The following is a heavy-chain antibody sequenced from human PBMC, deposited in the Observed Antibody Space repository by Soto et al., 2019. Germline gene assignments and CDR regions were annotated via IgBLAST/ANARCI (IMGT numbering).Heavy chain of an antibody. Sequence: QVQLQESGPGLVKPSQTLSLTCSVSGGSISTRDYYWSWIRQHPGKGLEWLGYIYYSGDTLYNPSLTGRVVISVDTSKNQFSLKLTSMTALDTAVYYCARDLRKTRGWYFDLWGRGTLVTVSS. D-gene: IGHD3-10*01. CDR2: IYYSGDT. V-gene: IGHV4-31*03. CDR3: ARDLRKTRGWYFDL. J-gene: IGHJ2*01. CDR1: GGSISTRDYY.